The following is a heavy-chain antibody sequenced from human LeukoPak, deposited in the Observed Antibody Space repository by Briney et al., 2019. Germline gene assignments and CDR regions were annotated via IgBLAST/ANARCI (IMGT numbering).Heavy chain of an antibody. J-gene: IGHJ4*02. CDR1: GGSFSGYY. Sequence: SETLSLTCAVYGGSFSGYYWSWIRQPPGKGLEWIGEINHSGSTNYNPSLKSRVTMSVDTSKNQFSLKLSSVTAADTAVYYCARGSLHYYYDSSGYFDYWGQGTLVTVSS. V-gene: IGHV4-34*01. CDR3: ARGSLHYYYDSSGYFDY. D-gene: IGHD3-22*01. CDR2: INHSGST.